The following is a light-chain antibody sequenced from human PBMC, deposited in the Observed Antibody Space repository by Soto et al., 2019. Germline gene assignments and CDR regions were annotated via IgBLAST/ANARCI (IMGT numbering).Light chain of an antibody. J-gene: IGLJ1*01. CDR3: CSYAGSYTFYV. Sequence: QSVLTQPRSVSGSPGQSVTISCTGTSSDVGTYNYVSWYQQHPGKAPKLMIYDASKRPSGVPDRFSGSKSGNTASLTISGLQADDEADYYCCSYAGSYTFYVFGTGTKVTVL. V-gene: IGLV2-11*01. CDR2: DAS. CDR1: SSDVGTYNY.